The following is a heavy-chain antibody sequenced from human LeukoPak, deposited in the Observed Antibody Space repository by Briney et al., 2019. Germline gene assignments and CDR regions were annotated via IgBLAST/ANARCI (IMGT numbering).Heavy chain of an antibody. V-gene: IGHV3-48*03. Sequence: GGSLRLSRAASGFTFSSYEMNWVRQAPGEGLEWVSYISSSGSTIYYANSVKGRFTISRDNAKNSLYLQMNSLRAEDTAVYYCARVHYYYMDVWGKGTTVTISS. CDR3: ARVHYYYMDV. J-gene: IGHJ6*03. CDR2: ISSSGSTI. CDR1: GFTFSSYE.